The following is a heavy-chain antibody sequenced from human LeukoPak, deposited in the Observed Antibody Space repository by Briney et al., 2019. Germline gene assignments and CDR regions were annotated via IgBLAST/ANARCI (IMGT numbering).Heavy chain of an antibody. Sequence: SETLSLTCTVSGGSISSSSYYWGWIRQPPGKGLEWIGSIYYSGSTYYNPSLKSRVTMSVDTSKNQFSLKLSSVTAADTAVYYCARDTYYYGSGSYYDYWGQGTLVTVSS. CDR3: ARDTYYYGSGSYYDY. CDR2: IYYSGST. D-gene: IGHD3-10*01. J-gene: IGHJ4*02. CDR1: GGSISSSSYY. V-gene: IGHV4-39*07.